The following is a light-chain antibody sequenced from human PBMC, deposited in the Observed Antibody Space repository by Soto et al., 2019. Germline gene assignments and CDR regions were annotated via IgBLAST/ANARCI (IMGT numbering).Light chain of an antibody. V-gene: IGLV2-14*01. CDR1: SSDVGTYNF. J-gene: IGLJ1*01. CDR3: SSYRGSSTYV. Sequence: QSVLTQPASVSGSPGQSITISCTGTSSDVGTYNFVSWYQQHPDKAPKLMIYDVSNRPSGVSDRFSGSKSGNTASLTISGLQAEDEADYYCSSYRGSSTYVFGTGTKVTV. CDR2: DVS.